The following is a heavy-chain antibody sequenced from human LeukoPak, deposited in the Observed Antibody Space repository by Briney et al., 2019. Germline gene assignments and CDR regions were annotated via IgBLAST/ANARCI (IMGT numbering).Heavy chain of an antibody. CDR3: ARSRSGTHGYFDY. J-gene: IGHJ4*02. Sequence: GGSLRLSCAASGFTFGSYSMNWVRQAPGKGLEWVSSISSSSSYIYYADSVKGRFTISRDNAKNSLYLQMNSLRAEDMAVYYCARSRSGTHGYFDYWGQGTLVTVSS. D-gene: IGHD3-10*01. CDR1: GFTFGSYS. V-gene: IGHV3-21*01. CDR2: ISSSSSYI.